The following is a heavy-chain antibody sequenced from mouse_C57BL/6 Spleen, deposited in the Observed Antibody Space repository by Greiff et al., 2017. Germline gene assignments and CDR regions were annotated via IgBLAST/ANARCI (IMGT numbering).Heavy chain of an antibody. J-gene: IGHJ4*01. CDR3: ARKRGYYGSSDAMDY. D-gene: IGHD1-1*01. CDR1: GFSLTSYG. CDR2: IWSGGST. Sequence: VKLQESGPGLVQPSQSLSITCTVSGFSLTSYGVHWVRQSPGKGLEWLGVIWSGGSTDYNAAFISRLSISKDNSKSQVFFKMNSLQADDTAIYYCARKRGYYGSSDAMDYWGQGTSVTVSS. V-gene: IGHV2-2*01.